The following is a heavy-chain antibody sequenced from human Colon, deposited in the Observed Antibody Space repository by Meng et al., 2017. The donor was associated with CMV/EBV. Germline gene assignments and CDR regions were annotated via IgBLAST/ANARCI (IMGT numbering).Heavy chain of an antibody. CDR1: GFSFDDHA. J-gene: IGHJ4*02. V-gene: IGHV3-23*01. CDR3: AKALYYYASGSYFDY. D-gene: IGHD3-10*01. CDR2: ISGPGSGS. Sequence: GESLKISCVGSGFSFDDHAMVWVRQAPGKGLEWVSGISGPGSGSYYADSVKGRFTISRDNSNNTLYLDMNSLSAEDTAVYYCAKALYYYASGSYFDYWGQGTLVTVSS.